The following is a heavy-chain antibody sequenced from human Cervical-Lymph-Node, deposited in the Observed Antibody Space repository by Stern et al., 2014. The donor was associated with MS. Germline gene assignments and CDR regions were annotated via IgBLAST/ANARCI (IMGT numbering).Heavy chain of an antibody. CDR2: INAGNGNT. Sequence: VQLVESGAEVKKPGASVKVSCKASGYTFINYVMHWVRQAPGRRLEWMGWINAGNGNTRYSQRFLGRVTFTRDTSATTAYMELSSLRSEDTAIYYCARVSSSWLWYFDYWGQGTLVSVSS. J-gene: IGHJ4*02. CDR3: ARVSSSWLWYFDY. V-gene: IGHV1-3*01. CDR1: GYTFINYV. D-gene: IGHD6-13*01.